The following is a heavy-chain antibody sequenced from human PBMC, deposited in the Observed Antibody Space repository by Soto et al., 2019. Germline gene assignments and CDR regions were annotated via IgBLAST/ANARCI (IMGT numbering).Heavy chain of an antibody. CDR2: ISSDGKKK. D-gene: IGHD5-18*01. CDR3: ARERYSYGRYFDF. CDR1: EFSLLSYS. Sequence: GGSLRLSCAAFEFSLLSYSMYWVRQTPGKGLDWVAFISSDGKKKHYAESVEGRFIISRDSSKNTVSLQMSSLRTADTAIYYCARERYSYGRYFDFWGHGNPVTVSS. J-gene: IGHJ4*03. V-gene: IGHV3-30*04.